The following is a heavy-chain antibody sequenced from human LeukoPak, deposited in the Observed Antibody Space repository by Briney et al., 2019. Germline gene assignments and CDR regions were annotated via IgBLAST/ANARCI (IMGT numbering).Heavy chain of an antibody. CDR3: ARGRADCSGGSCYSGDFDY. CDR2: IYYSCST. V-gene: IGHV4-59*01. D-gene: IGHD2-15*01. J-gene: IGHJ4*02. CDR1: GGSISSYY. Sequence: TSETLSLTCTVSGGSISSYYWSWIRHPPRKGLEWIGYIYYSCSTNYNPSLKIRVTISVDKSKNQFSLKLSSVTAADTAVYYCARGRADCSGGSCYSGDFDYWGQGTLVTVSS.